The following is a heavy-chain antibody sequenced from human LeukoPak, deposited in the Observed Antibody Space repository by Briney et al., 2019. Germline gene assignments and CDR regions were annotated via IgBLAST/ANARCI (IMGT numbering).Heavy chain of an antibody. CDR2: IYYSGST. Sequence: PSETLSLTCTVSGGSISSYYWSWIRQPPRKGLEWIGYIYYSGSTNYNPSLKSRVTISVDTSKNQFSLNLSSVTAADTAVYYCARRNPKNYYDSSDYEYFFDFWGQGTLVTVSS. CDR1: GGSISSYY. D-gene: IGHD3-22*01. V-gene: IGHV4-59*08. J-gene: IGHJ4*02. CDR3: ARRNPKNYYDSSDYEYFFDF.